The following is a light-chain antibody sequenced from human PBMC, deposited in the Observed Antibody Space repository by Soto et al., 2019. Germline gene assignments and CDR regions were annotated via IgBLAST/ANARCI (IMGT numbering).Light chain of an antibody. Sequence: QSALTQPRSVSGSPGQSVTISCTGTSSDVGGYNYVSWYQQHPGKAPKLMIYDVSKRPSGVPDRFSGSKSGNTPSLTISGLQAEDEADYYCCSYAGSYTVFGGGTKLTVL. J-gene: IGLJ3*02. CDR2: DVS. V-gene: IGLV2-11*01. CDR1: SSDVGGYNY. CDR3: CSYAGSYTV.